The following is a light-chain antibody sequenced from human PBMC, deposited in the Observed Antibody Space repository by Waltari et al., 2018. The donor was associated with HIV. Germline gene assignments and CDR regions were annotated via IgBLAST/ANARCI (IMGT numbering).Light chain of an antibody. V-gene: IGKV3-11*01. Sequence: ELVLTQSPATLSLSPGERATLSCRASQSVSSYLAWYQQKPGQAPRRLIYDATNRATGIPARFRGSGSGTDFTFTISSLEPEDFAVYYCQQRSNWPPGTFGGGTKVEIK. J-gene: IGKJ4*01. CDR3: QQRSNWPPGT. CDR1: QSVSSY. CDR2: DAT.